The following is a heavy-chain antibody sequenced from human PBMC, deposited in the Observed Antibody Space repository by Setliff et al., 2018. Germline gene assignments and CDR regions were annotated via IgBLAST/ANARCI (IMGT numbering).Heavy chain of an antibody. CDR2: INEEGSAK. J-gene: IGHJ6*03. V-gene: IGHV3-7*01. D-gene: IGHD7-27*01. CDR3: ASIDWGENFYNMDV. Sequence: PGGSLRLSCAASGFTFSNLWMAWVRQVPGKGLEWVANINEEGSAKFYVDSVKGRFTISRDNAKNALYLQMNSLRGEDTAVYFCASIDWGENFYNMDVWGKGTTVTVSS. CDR1: GFTFSNLW.